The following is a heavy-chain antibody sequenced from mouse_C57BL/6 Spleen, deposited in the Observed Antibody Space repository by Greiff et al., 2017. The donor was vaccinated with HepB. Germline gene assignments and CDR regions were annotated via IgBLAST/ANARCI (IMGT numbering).Heavy chain of an antibody. D-gene: IGHD1-2*01. CDR2: INPGSGGT. CDR3: ARSLITDYFDY. CDR1: GYAFTNYL. V-gene: IGHV1-54*01. Sequence: VQLQQSGAELVRPGTSVKVSCKASGYAFTNYLIEWVKQRPGQGLEWIGVINPGSGGTNYNEKFKGKATLTADKSSSTAYMQLSSLTSEDSAVYFCARSLITDYFDYWGQGTTLTVSS. J-gene: IGHJ2*01.